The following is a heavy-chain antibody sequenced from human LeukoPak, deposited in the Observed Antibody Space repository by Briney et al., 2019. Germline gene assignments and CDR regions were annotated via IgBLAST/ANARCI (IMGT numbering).Heavy chain of an antibody. CDR3: ARTYNSRTRGFDP. Sequence: SETLSLTCTVSGGSIGSSSYYWGWVRQPPGKGLEWIGTIYYSGSTYYNPSLKSRVTISVDTSKNQFSLKLSSVTAADTAVYYCARTYNSRTRGFDPWGQGTLVTVSS. V-gene: IGHV4-39*07. CDR2: IYYSGST. CDR1: GGSIGSSSYY. D-gene: IGHD6-13*01. J-gene: IGHJ5*02.